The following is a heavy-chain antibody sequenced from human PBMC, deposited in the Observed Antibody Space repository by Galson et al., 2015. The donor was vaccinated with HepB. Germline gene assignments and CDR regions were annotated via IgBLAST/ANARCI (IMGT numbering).Heavy chain of an antibody. D-gene: IGHD6-6*01. V-gene: IGHV3-49*03. J-gene: IGHJ6*03. CDR3: TRDGLIAARWNNCYYMDG. CDR2: ISITAYGATK. Sequence: SLSISCASSGFTFGDRAMSGFRPDPGKGQEWVGFISITAYGATKEYAASVKGRFTISGYDSDSIAYPQMNSLKTEDTAVYYCTRDGLIAARWNNCYYMDGWGKGTTVTVSS. CDR1: GFTFGDRA.